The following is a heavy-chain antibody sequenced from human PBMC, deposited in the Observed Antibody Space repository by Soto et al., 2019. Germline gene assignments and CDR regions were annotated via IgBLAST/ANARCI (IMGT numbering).Heavy chain of an antibody. Sequence: QLQLQESGSGLVKPSQTLSLTCAVSGGSISSGGYSWSWIRQPPGKGLEWIGYIYPSGSTYYDPSLKSRDTISVDRPKTRFALQLSSVTAADTAVYYCARVPDRLGQGTLVTVSS. CDR1: GGSISSGGYS. D-gene: IGHD2-2*01. V-gene: IGHV4-30-2*01. J-gene: IGHJ5*02. CDR2: IYPSGST. CDR3: ARVPDR.